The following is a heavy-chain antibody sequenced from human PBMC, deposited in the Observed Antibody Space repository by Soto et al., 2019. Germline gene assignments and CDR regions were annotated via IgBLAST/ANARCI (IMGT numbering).Heavy chain of an antibody. CDR2: INHSGSA. D-gene: IGHD6-19*01. CDR1: GESFSADI. Sequence: SETLSLTCAVYGESFSADIWTWIRQTPGKGLQWIGQINHSGSASYNPSLKSRVTISVHTSNSQFSLELGSVTAADTAVYYCARGLITGSHYSGGWYYFDSWGQGTQVTVSS. CDR3: ARGLITGSHYSGGWYYFDS. V-gene: IGHV4-34*01. J-gene: IGHJ4*02.